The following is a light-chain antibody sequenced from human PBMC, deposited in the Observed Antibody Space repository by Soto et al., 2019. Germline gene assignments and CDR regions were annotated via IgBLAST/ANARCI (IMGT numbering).Light chain of an antibody. Sequence: EIVLTQSPATLSLSPGERATLSCGASQSVSNNYLAWYQQKPGLAPRLLIYDASSRATGIPDRFSGSGSGTDFTLTISRLEPEDFAVYYCQQYGSSPPTFGQGTKVDI. V-gene: IGKV3D-20*01. J-gene: IGKJ1*01. CDR1: QSVSNNY. CDR3: QQYGSSPPT. CDR2: DAS.